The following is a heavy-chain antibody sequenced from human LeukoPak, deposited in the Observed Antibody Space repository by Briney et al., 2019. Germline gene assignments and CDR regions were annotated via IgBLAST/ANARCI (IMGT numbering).Heavy chain of an antibody. D-gene: IGHD3-10*01. CDR2: INPNSGGT. V-gene: IGHV1-2*02. CDR3: ARANRPVRYMDV. J-gene: IGHJ6*03. Sequence: ASVKVSCKASGYTFTGYYMHWVRQAPGQGREWMGWINPNSGGTNYAQKFQGRVTMTRDTSISTAYMELSRLRSDDTAVYYCARANRPVRYMDVWGKGTTVTVSS. CDR1: GYTFTGYY.